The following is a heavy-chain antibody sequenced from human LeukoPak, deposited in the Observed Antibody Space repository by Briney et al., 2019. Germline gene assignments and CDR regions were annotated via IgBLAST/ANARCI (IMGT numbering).Heavy chain of an antibody. J-gene: IGHJ5*01. CDR1: GFTFRIYA. V-gene: IGHV3-23*01. D-gene: IGHD2-2*01. Sequence: GGSLRLSCAASGFTFRIYAMSWVRQAPGEGLEWVAGISGSGGSTNYADSVKGRFTISRDNSKNTLYLQMNSLRAEDTAVYYCAKDRHAPGRYCSSTTCFPFDSWGQGTLVTVSS. CDR3: AKDRHAPGRYCSSTTCFPFDS. CDR2: ISGSGGST.